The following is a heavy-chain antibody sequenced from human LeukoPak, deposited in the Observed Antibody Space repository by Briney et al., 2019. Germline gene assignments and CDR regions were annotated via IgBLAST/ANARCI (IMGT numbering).Heavy chain of an antibody. D-gene: IGHD3-10*01. CDR1: GFTFSSYG. CDR2: IWYDGSNK. Sequence: GGSLRLSCAASGFTFSSYGMHWVRQAPGKGLEWVAVIWYDGSNKYYADSVKGRFTISRDNSKNTLYLQMNSLRAEDTAVYYCARCYYRELCFDYWGQGTLVTVSS. J-gene: IGHJ4*02. V-gene: IGHV3-33*01. CDR3: ARCYYRELCFDY.